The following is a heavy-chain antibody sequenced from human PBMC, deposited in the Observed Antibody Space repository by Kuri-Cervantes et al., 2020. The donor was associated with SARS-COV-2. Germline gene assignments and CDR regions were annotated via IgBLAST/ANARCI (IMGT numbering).Heavy chain of an antibody. Sequence: SETLSLTCTVSGGSISSSSYYWGWIRQPPGKGLEWIGSIYYSGSTYYNPSLKSRVTISVDTSKNQFSLKLSSVTAAGTAVYYCARSMGNFWSGYYAAYYYYYMDVWGKGTTVTVSS. CDR2: IYYSGST. J-gene: IGHJ6*03. CDR3: ARSMGNFWSGYYAAYYYYYMDV. D-gene: IGHD3-3*01. CDR1: GGSISSSSYY. V-gene: IGHV4-39*07.